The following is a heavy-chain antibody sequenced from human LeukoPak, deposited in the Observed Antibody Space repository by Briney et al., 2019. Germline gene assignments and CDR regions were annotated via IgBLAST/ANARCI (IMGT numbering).Heavy chain of an antibody. Sequence: GGSLRLSCAASGFTFSGYWMHWVRQGPEKGLELVSRIDNDGHGILYADSVKGRFTTSRDNAKDTLYLQMNSLRFEDTAVYYCATGGGWVPSFGVVTHIDVWGKGTTVTVSS. D-gene: IGHD3-3*01. CDR2: IDNDGHGI. J-gene: IGHJ6*03. V-gene: IGHV3-74*03. CDR1: GFTFSGYW. CDR3: ATGGGWVPSFGVVTHIDV.